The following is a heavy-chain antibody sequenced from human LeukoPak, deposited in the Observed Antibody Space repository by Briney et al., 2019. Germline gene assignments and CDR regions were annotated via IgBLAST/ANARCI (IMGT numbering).Heavy chain of an antibody. CDR3: ARARLYYYDTSGYQYYFDS. J-gene: IGHJ4*01. D-gene: IGHD3-22*01. V-gene: IGHV3-53*01. CDR1: GFTVSSNY. CDR2: ICSGGST. Sequence: WGSLRLSCAASGFTVSSNYMSWVRQAPGKGLKGVSVICSGGSTYYAHSVKGRSTIYRENSKTTPYLQMTSIRAEETAVSYCARARLYYYDTSGYQYYFDSSGHGTLVTVSS.